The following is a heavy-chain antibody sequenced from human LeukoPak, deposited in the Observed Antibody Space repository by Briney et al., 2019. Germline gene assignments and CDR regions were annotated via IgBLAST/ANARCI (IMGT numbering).Heavy chain of an antibody. CDR3: ARDTPPTSGYYYMDV. CDR1: GFTFSSYE. D-gene: IGHD6-19*01. CDR2: ISSSGSTI. Sequence: GGSLRLSCAASGFTFSSYEMNWVRQAPGKGLKWVSYISSSGSTIYYADSVKGRFTISRDNSKNTLYLQMNSLKAEDTAVYYCARDTPPTSGYYYMDVWGKGTTVTISS. V-gene: IGHV3-48*03. J-gene: IGHJ6*03.